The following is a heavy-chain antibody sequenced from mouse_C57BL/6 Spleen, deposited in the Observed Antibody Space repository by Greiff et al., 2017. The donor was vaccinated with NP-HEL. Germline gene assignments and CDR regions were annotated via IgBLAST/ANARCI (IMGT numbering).Heavy chain of an antibody. CDR1: GFNIKDDY. CDR3: TFYYYGSSLAY. J-gene: IGHJ3*01. CDR2: IDPENGDT. Sequence: VQLQQSGAELVRPGASVKLSCTASGFNIKDDYMHWVKQRPEQGLEWIGWIDPENGDTEYASKFQGKATITADTSSNTAYLQLSSLTSEDTAVYYCTFYYYGSSLAYWGQGTLVTVSA. D-gene: IGHD1-1*01. V-gene: IGHV14-4*01.